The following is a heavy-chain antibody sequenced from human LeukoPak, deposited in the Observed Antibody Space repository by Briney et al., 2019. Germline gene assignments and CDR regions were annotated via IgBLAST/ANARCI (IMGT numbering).Heavy chain of an antibody. CDR2: SNTDGTI. CDR1: GFTFSYHI. CDR3: VRDRDYAFDF. J-gene: IGHJ3*01. V-gene: IGHV3-48*02. Sequence: GGPLRLSCAASGFTFSYHIMNWVRQAPGKGLEWISYSNTDGTISYADSVKGRFTISRDNAENSLYLQMNSLRDEDTAVYFCVRDRDYAFDFWGQGTMVTVSS.